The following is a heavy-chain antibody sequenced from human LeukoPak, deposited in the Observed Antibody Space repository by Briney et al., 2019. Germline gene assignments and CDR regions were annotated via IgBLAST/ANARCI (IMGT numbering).Heavy chain of an antibody. CDR2: ISSSGSTI. D-gene: IGHD3-3*02. Sequence: PGGSLRLSCAASGFTFSSYGMNWVRQAPGKGLEWVSYISSSGSTIYYANSVKGRFTISRDNARNSLYLQMNSLRDEDTAVYYCARDFSAPLPLWGRGTLVTVSS. J-gene: IGHJ2*01. CDR3: ARDFSAPLPL. V-gene: IGHV3-48*02. CDR1: GFTFSSYG.